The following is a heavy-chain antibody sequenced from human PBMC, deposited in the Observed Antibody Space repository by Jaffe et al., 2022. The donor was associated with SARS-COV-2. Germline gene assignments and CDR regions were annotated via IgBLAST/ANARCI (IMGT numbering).Heavy chain of an antibody. CDR3: TRGGRLLNSAFEM. CDR1: GFTFSYYA. V-gene: IGHV3-30*01. J-gene: IGHJ3*02. CDR2: ISYDGTIK. Sequence: QVQLVESGGGVVQPGRSLRLSCTASGFTFSYYALHWVRQAPGKGLEWVAVISYDGTIKYNEDSVRGRFTISRDNSKNTLSLQLNSLRAEDTAIYYCTRGGRLLNSAFEMWGQGTMVTVSS. D-gene: IGHD6-25*01.